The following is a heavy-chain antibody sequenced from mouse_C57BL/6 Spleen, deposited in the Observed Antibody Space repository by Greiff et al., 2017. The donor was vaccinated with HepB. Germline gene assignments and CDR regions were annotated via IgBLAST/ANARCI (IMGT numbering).Heavy chain of an antibody. D-gene: IGHD6-1*01. CDR2: ISSGSSTI. J-gene: IGHJ2*01. Sequence: EVKLMESGGGLVKPGGSLKLSCAASGFTFSDYGMHWVRQAPEKGLEWVAYISSGSSTIYYADTVKGRFTISRDNAKNTLFLQMTSLRSEDTAMYYCARPNHNGIYFDYWGQGTTLTVSS. CDR1: GFTFSDYG. V-gene: IGHV5-17*01. CDR3: ARPNHNGIYFDY.